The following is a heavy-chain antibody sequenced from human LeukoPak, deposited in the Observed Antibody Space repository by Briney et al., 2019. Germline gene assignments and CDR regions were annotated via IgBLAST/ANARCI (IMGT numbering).Heavy chain of an antibody. CDR2: IYSGGST. V-gene: IGHV3-53*01. Sequence: GGSLRLSCAASGFTVSSNYMSWVRQAPGKGLEWVSVIYSGGSTYYADSVKGRFTISRDNSKNTLYLQMNSLRAEDTAVYYCARTYYDFWSGHGVRFDPWGQGTLVTVSS. CDR3: ARTYYDFWSGHGVRFDP. J-gene: IGHJ5*02. D-gene: IGHD3-3*01. CDR1: GFTVSSNY.